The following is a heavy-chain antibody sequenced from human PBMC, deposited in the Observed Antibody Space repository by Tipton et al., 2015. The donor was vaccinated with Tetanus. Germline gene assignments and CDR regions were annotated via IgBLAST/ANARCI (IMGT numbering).Heavy chain of an antibody. CDR1: GGSISSFY. V-gene: IGHV4-59*01. Sequence: GLVKPSETLSLSCTVSGGSISSFYWSWIRQSPGRGLEWIGYIYYTGNTNYNPSLKSRVTISADTTKKQFSLNLRSVTAADTAVYYCAGLPVGVGYSAHHYFLHWGQGTLVTVSS. J-gene: IGHJ4*02. D-gene: IGHD4-23*01. CDR2: IYYTGNT. CDR3: AGLPVGVGYSAHHYFLH.